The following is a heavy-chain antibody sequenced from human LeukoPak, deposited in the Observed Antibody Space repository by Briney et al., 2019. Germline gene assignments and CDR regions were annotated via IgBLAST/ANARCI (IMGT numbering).Heavy chain of an antibody. CDR1: GFTFNSHA. V-gene: IGHV3-23*01. CDR2: ISGSGDST. J-gene: IGHJ4*02. CDR3: AKDRRYSSGWYIDY. D-gene: IGHD6-19*01. Sequence: GGSLRLSCAASGFTFNSHAMTWVRQAPGKGLEWVSGISGSGDSTYYADSVKGRFTISRDNSENTLYLQMNSLRAEDTAVYYCAKDRRYSSGWYIDYWGQGTLVTVSS.